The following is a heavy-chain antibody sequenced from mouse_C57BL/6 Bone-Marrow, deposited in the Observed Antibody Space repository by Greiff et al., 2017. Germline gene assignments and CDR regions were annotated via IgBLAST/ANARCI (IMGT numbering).Heavy chain of an antibody. CDR2: IYPRSGNT. V-gene: IGHV1-81*01. Sequence: QVQLKQSGAELARPGASVKLSCKASGYTFTSYGISWVKQRTGQGLEWIGEIYPRSGNTYYNEKFKGKATLTADKSSSTAYMELRSLTSEDSAVYFCARSEALWYPWFAYWGQGTLVTVSA. CDR3: ARSEALWYPWFAY. J-gene: IGHJ3*01. D-gene: IGHD2-1*01. CDR1: GYTFTSYG.